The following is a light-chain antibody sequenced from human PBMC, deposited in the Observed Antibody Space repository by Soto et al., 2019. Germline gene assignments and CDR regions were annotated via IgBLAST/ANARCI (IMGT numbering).Light chain of an antibody. CDR1: QDISNS. CDR2: DAS. V-gene: IGKV1-33*01. J-gene: IGKJ3*01. Sequence: DIQMTQSPSSLSASVGDRVTITCQASQDISNSLNWYRQKPGKAPKLLIYDASKLETGVPSSFSGSGSGTDFTFTISSLQPEDIATYYCQQYENLPFTFGPGTKVNIK. CDR3: QQYENLPFT.